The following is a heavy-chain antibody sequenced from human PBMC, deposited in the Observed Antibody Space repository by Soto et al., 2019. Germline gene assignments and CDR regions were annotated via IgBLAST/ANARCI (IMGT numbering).Heavy chain of an antibody. J-gene: IGHJ4*02. CDR3: AREHGYKSCLVY. CDR2: DNPIFGTA. V-gene: IGHV1-69*12. Sequence: QVPLVQSGAEVKKPGSSVKVSCKASGGTFSSYAISWVRQAPGQGLEWMGGDNPIFGTANYARKLQGRVTITADESTSTAYMELNNLRSEDTAVYYCAREHGYKSCLVYRGQGTLVTVSS. D-gene: IGHD5-12*01. CDR1: GGTFSSYA.